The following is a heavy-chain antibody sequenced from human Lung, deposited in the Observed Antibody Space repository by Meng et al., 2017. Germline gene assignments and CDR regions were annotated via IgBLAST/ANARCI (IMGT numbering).Heavy chain of an antibody. CDR1: GFTFSTYW. D-gene: IGHD1-26*01. V-gene: IGHV3-7*04. CDR3: LRGGTWTFDC. CDR2: IKQDGSEK. J-gene: IGHJ4*02. Sequence: GESLKISCAASGFTFSTYWMTWVSQAPGKGLEWVASIKQDGSEKTYVGSVKGRFTISRDNAKNSMDLQMSSLRAEDTAVYYCLRGGTWTFDCWGQGTLVTVSS.